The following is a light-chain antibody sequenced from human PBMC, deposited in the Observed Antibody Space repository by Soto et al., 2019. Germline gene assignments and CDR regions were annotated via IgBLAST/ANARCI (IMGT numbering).Light chain of an antibody. V-gene: IGKV3-11*01. CDR3: QQRSNWPPIT. Sequence: ESVLMQSPGTLSLSPGERATLSCRASQSVSSSYLAWYQQKPGQAPRLLIYDASNRATGIPARFSGSGSGTDFTLTISSLEPEDFAVYYCQQRSNWPPITFGQGTRLEIK. J-gene: IGKJ5*01. CDR2: DAS. CDR1: QSVSSSY.